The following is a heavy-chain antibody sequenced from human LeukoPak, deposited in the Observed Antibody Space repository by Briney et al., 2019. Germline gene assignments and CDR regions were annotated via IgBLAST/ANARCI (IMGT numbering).Heavy chain of an antibody. Sequence: GSLRLSCAASACTSNTFWMSWVRQAPGKGREWVANIKHDGSENYYVDPVKGRFTISRDNAKNSLYLQMSSLRADDTAVYYCARVEASGYDYGAFDYWGQGTLVTVSS. CDR2: IKHDGSEN. CDR1: ACTSNTFW. V-gene: IGHV3-7*01. J-gene: IGHJ4*02. CDR3: ARVEASGYDYGAFDY. D-gene: IGHD5-12*01.